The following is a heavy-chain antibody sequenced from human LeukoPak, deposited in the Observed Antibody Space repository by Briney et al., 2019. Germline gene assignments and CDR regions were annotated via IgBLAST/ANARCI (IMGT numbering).Heavy chain of an antibody. CDR1: GFTFDDYA. CDR3: AKDDQWLLLYVFDY. CDR2: ISWNSGSI. V-gene: IGHV3-9*01. D-gene: IGHD3-22*01. J-gene: IGHJ4*02. Sequence: GGSLRLSCAASGFTFDDYAMHWVRQAPGKGLEWVSGISWNSGSIGYADSVKGRFTNSRDNAKNSLYLQMNSLRAEDTALYYCAKDDQWLLLYVFDYWGQGTLVTVSS.